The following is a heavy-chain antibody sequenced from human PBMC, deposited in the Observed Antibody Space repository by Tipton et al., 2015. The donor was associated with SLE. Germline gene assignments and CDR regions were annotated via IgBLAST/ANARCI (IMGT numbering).Heavy chain of an antibody. Sequence: LRLSCTVSGGSISSGDYYWSWIRQPPGKGLEWIGEINHSGSTNYNPSLKSRVTISVDTSKNQFSLNLNSVTAADTAVYYCARGAGSSWYAYYYGMDVWGQGTTVTVSS. CDR2: INHSGST. V-gene: IGHV4-30-4*01. J-gene: IGHJ6*02. D-gene: IGHD6-13*01. CDR1: GGSISSGDYY. CDR3: ARGAGSSWYAYYYGMDV.